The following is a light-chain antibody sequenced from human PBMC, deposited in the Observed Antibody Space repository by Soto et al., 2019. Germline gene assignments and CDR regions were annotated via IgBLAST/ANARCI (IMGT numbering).Light chain of an antibody. V-gene: IGKV3-20*01. J-gene: IGKJ5*01. CDR1: QSVSSSY. CDR2: GAS. Sequence: EIVWTQSPGTLSLSPGERDTLSCRAIQSVSSSYLAWYQQKPGQAPRLLIYGASSRATGIPDRFSGSGSGTDFTLTISRLEPEDFAVYYCQQYGSNWPSITFGQGTRLDIK. CDR3: QQYGSNWPSIT.